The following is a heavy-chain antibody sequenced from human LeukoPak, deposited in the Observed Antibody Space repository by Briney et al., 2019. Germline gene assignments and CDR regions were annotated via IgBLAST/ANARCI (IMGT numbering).Heavy chain of an antibody. Sequence: GGSLRLSCAASGFTFSSYGMHWVRQAPGKGLEWVAVISYDGSNKYYADSVKGRFTISRDNSKNTLYLQMNGLRAEDTAVYYCARDRSMVATSWLFDYWGQGTLVAVSS. CDR1: GFTFSSYG. CDR3: ARDRSMVATSWLFDY. D-gene: IGHD5-12*01. CDR2: ISYDGSNK. J-gene: IGHJ4*02. V-gene: IGHV3-30*03.